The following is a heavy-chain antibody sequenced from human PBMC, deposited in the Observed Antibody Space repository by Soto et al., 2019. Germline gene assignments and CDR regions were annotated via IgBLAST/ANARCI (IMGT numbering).Heavy chain of an antibody. D-gene: IGHD2-21*02. Sequence: ASVKVSCKASGGTFSSYTISWVRQAPGQGLEWMGRIIPILGIANYAQKFQGRVTMTTDTSTSTAYMEVRSLRFDDTAVYYCARGGTAIDYWGQGTLVTVSS. J-gene: IGHJ4*02. CDR1: GGTFSSYT. CDR3: ARGGTAIDY. V-gene: IGHV1-69*02. CDR2: IIPILGIA.